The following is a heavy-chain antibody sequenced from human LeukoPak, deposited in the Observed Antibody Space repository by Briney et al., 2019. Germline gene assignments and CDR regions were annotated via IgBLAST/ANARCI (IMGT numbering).Heavy chain of an antibody. Sequence: SVKVSCKASGGTFSSYAISWVRQAPGQGLEWMGGIIPIFGTANYAQKFQGSVTITADESTSTAYMELSSLRSEDTAVYYCAAPTGYCSSTSCYAFDYWGQGTLVTVSS. CDR1: GGTFSSYA. V-gene: IGHV1-69*13. CDR2: IIPIFGTA. J-gene: IGHJ4*02. CDR3: AAPTGYCSSTSCYAFDY. D-gene: IGHD2-2*01.